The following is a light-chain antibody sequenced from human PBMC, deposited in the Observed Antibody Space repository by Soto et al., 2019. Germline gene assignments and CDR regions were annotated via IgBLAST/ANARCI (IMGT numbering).Light chain of an antibody. CDR1: QSVGPD. CDR3: QQYGRT. Sequence: EIVLTQSPAPLSVSPGDSATLSCRASQSVGPDLAWYQQKPGQAPRLLIYDASSRATGVPDRFSGSGSGTDFTLTISRLEPEDFAVYYCQQYGRTFGQGTKVDIK. CDR2: DAS. J-gene: IGKJ1*01. V-gene: IGKV3-20*01.